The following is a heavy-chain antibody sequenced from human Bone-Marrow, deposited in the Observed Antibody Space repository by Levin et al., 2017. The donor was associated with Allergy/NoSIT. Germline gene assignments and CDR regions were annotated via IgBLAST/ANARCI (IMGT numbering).Heavy chain of an antibody. CDR1: GFTVSSNY. CDR2: IFGGGNT. Sequence: GGSLRLSCAASGFTVSSNYMTWVRQAPGKGLEWVSIIFGGGNTYYADSVKGRFTISRDTSKNTLYLQMNSLRAEDTAVYYCVSTGAGSGWYYFDYWGQGTLVTVSS. D-gene: IGHD6-19*01. V-gene: IGHV3-53*01. J-gene: IGHJ4*02. CDR3: VSTGAGSGWYYFDY.